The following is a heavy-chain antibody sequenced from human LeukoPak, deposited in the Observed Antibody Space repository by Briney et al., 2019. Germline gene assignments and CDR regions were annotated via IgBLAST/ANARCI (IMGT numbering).Heavy chain of an antibody. CDR1: GFSFSTYT. Sequence: GGSLRLSCAAAGFSFSTYTLQCVRQAPGKGLEWVAVMSSDGNDKHYAASVKGRFTISRDNSKTTVYLQMNSLRAEDTALYYCAQKGHYDILNGCSPVEYYYYYMDVWGKGTTVTVSS. V-gene: IGHV3-30*04. CDR2: MSSDGNDK. D-gene: IGHD3-9*01. CDR3: AQKGHYDILNGCSPVEYYYYYMDV. J-gene: IGHJ6*03.